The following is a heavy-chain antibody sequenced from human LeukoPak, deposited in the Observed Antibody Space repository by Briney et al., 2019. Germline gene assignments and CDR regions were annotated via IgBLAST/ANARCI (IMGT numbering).Heavy chain of an antibody. CDR3: ARVAYDSSGYLLRRGAFDI. CDR2: ISSSSSYI. V-gene: IGHV3-21*01. CDR1: GFTFSSYS. D-gene: IGHD3-22*01. J-gene: IGHJ3*02. Sequence: GGSLRLSCAASGFTFSSYSMNWVRQAPGKGLEWVSSISSSSSYIYYADSVKGRFTISRDNAKNSLYLQMNSLRAEDTAVYYCARVAYDSSGYLLRRGAFDIWGQGTMVTVSS.